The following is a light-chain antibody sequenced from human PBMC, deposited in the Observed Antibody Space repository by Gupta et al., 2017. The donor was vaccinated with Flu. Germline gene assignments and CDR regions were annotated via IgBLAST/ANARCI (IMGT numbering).Light chain of an antibody. CDR1: QEIRNW. CDR3: QQTDNFPPFT. CDR2: AAA. J-gene: IGKJ4*01. Sequence: SSVFASVGDKGTSTCRARQEIRNWLVWYEQKQREAPKLLVYAAASWQRGVDSRFSGSGYGKNVTITISSRQQEDFAAYYCQQTDNFPPFTFGGGTKVEIK. V-gene: IGKV1-12*01.